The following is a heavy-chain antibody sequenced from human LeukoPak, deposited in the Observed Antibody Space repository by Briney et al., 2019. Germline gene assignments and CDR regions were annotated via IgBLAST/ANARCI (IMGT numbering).Heavy chain of an antibody. CDR1: GFTFSSYS. V-gene: IGHV3-21*01. CDR3: ARDTSRRRQWLVAGSYYYYYMDV. J-gene: IGHJ6*03. D-gene: IGHD6-19*01. CDR2: ISSSSSYI. Sequence: GGSLRLSYAASGFTFSSYSMNWVRQAPGKGLEWVSSISSSSSYIYYADSVKGRFTISRDNAKNSLYLQMNSLRAEDTAVYYCARDTSRRRQWLVAGSYYYYYMDVWGKGTTVAVSS.